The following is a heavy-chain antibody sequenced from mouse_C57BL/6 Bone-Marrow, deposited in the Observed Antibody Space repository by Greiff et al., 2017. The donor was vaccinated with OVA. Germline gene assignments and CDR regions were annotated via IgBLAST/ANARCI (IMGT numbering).Heavy chain of an antibody. V-gene: IGHV1-9*01. CDR3: ARGDYDYDEAWFAY. J-gene: IGHJ3*01. CDR2: ILPGSGST. D-gene: IGHD2-4*01. CDR1: GYTFTGYW. Sequence: VQLQQSGAELMQPGASVKLSCKATGYTFTGYWIEWVKQRPGHGLEWIGAILPGSGSTNYNEKFKGKATFTADTSSNTAYMQLSSLTTEDSAIYYCARGDYDYDEAWFAYWGQGTLVTVSA.